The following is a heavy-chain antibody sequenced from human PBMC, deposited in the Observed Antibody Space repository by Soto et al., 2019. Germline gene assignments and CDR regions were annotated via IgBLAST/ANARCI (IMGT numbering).Heavy chain of an antibody. CDR1: GYSFSNYG. Sequence: VQLVQSGGEVKQPGASVKVSCRASGYSFSNYGITWVRQAPGQGLEWMGWISGYNSNTNYAQKFEGTVRMTKDTTRTTFYLEVRSLRFDATAVYYWGRERHWEPVPYWGQGSPVTVSS. V-gene: IGHV1-18*01. D-gene: IGHD1-26*01. J-gene: IGHJ4*02. CDR3: GRERHWEPVPY. CDR2: ISGYNSNT.